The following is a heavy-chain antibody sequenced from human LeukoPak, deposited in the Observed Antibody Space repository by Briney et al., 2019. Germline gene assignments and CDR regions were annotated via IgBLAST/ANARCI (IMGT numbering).Heavy chain of an antibody. J-gene: IGHJ4*02. CDR1: GYIFTGDP. CDR3: ARGYCSGGSCYHFES. V-gene: IGHV1-2*02. Sequence: VASVKVSCKASGYIFTGDPMHWVRQAPGQGLEWMGWINPNSGGPNYAQKFQGRVTMTRDTSIGTAYIDMSGLTSDDTAVYYCARGYCSGGSCYHFESWGQGTLVTVSS. CDR2: INPNSGGP. D-gene: IGHD2-15*01.